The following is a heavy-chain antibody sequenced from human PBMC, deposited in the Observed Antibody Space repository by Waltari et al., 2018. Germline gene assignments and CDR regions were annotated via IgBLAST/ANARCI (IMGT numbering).Heavy chain of an antibody. CDR1: GGTFSSYA. D-gene: IGHD5-18*01. V-gene: IGHV1-69*12. CDR2: IIPIFGTA. Sequence: QVQLVQSGAAVKKPGSSVKVSCKASGGTFSSYAISWLRQALGQGLEWMGGIIPIFGTANYAQKFQGRVTITADESTSTAYMELSSLRSEDTAVYYCASPHGSHSPFDYWGQGTLVTVSS. CDR3: ASPHGSHSPFDY. J-gene: IGHJ4*02.